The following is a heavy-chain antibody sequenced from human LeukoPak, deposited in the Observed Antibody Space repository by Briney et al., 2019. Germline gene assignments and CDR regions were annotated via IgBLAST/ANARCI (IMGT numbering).Heavy chain of an antibody. Sequence: GGSLRLSCAAYGFTFGIYNMNWVRQAPGKGLEWVAFIRYDGSNKYYADSVKGRFTISRDNAENTLYLQMNNLRVEDTAVYYCGKVGLEEGWYFDHWGQGTLVTVSS. D-gene: IGHD6-19*01. J-gene: IGHJ4*02. CDR1: GFTFGIYN. CDR2: IRYDGSNK. CDR3: GKVGLEEGWYFDH. V-gene: IGHV3-30*02.